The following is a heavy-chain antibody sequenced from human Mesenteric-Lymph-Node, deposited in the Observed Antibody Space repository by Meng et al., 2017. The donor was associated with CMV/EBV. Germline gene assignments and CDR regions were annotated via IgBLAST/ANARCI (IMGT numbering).Heavy chain of an antibody. CDR3: ARHQRWLKSEGGFNY. CDR2: INHSGST. CDR1: GGSYSGYY. J-gene: IGHJ4*02. V-gene: IGHV4-34*01. D-gene: IGHD4-23*01. Sequence: QGQLQGWGAGLLKPSETLSLTCAGDGGSYSGYYWSWIRQPPGKGLEWIGEINHSGSTNYNPSLKSRVTISVDTSKNQFSLKLSSVTAADTAVYYCARHQRWLKSEGGFNYWGQGTLVTVSS.